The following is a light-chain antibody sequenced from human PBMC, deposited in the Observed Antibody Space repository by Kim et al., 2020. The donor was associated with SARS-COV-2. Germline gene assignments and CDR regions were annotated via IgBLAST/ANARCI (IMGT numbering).Light chain of an antibody. J-gene: IGKJ4*01. CDR2: GAS. CDR1: QSVSSTY. CDR3: QQYAVSPLT. Sequence: SPGEGVTRSCRASQSVSSTYLAWYQQKPGQAPRLLIFGASRRASGIPDRFRGSGSGTDFTLTITRLEAEDFAVYYCQQYAVSPLTFGGGTKVDIK. V-gene: IGKV3-20*01.